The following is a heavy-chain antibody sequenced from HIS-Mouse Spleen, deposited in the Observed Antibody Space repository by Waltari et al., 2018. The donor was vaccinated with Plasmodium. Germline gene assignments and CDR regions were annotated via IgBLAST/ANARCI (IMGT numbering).Heavy chain of an antibody. D-gene: IGHD6-6*01. CDR3: AKARGSSSAFDI. CDR1: GFTFDDYA. V-gene: IGHV3-9*01. CDR2: ISWNSGSI. J-gene: IGHJ3*02. Sequence: EVQLVESGGGLVQPGRSLRLSCAASGFTFDDYAMHWVRQAPGKGLEWVSGISWNSGSIGYADCVKGRFTMSRDNAKNSLYLQMNSLRAEDTALYYCAKARGSSSAFDIWGQGTMVTVSS.